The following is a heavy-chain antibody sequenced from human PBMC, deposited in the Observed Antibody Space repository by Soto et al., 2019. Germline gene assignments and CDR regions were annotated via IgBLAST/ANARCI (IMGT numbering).Heavy chain of an antibody. D-gene: IGHD6-19*01. J-gene: IGHJ4*01. V-gene: IGHV1-3*01. CDR2: IKAGNGNT. CDR3: ARDYADIAVAGIPLLAH. CDR1: GFTFIKYA. Sequence: QVQLVQSGAEVKKPGASVNVSCKASGFTFIKYAMHWVRQAPGQRPGWMGWIKAGNGNTRYSQRWQGRVTITRDTSASTVYMDLSSLRSEDTAVYYCARDYADIAVAGIPLLAHWGQGTLVTVSS.